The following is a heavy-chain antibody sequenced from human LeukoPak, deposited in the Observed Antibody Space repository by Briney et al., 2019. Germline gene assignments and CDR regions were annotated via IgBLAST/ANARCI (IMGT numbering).Heavy chain of an antibody. CDR3: TASSEEGAFDI. D-gene: IGHD3-22*01. CDR2: IKSKTDGGTT. CDR1: GFTFSNAW. Sequence: GGSLRLSCAASGFTFSNAWMSWVRQAPGKGLEWVGRIKSKTDGGTTDYAAPVKGRFTISRDDSKNTLYLQMNSLKTEDTAVYYCTASSEEGAFDIWGQGTMVTVSS. J-gene: IGHJ3*02. V-gene: IGHV3-15*01.